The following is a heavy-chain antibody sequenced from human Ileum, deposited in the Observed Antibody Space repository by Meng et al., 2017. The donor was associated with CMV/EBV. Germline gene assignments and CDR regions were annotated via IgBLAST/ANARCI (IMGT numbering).Heavy chain of an antibody. J-gene: IGHJ4*02. Sequence: DVQLLGSGGGLVQPGGSLRLSCAASGFTFGSYAMSWVRQAPGKGLEWVSTFSGSSGSTYYADSVKGRFTISRDNSKNTLYLQMNGLRAEDTVVYYCAADWQFDYWGQGTLVTVSS. V-gene: IGHV3-23*01. CDR1: GFTFGSYA. CDR3: AADWQFDY. D-gene: IGHD3-9*01. CDR2: FSGSSGST.